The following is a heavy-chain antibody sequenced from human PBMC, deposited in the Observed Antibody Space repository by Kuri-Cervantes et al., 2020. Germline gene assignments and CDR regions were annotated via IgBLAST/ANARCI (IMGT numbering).Heavy chain of an antibody. CDR1: GFTFSSYA. CDR2: MSYDGSNK. Sequence: GESLKISCAASGFTFSSYAMHWVRQAPGKGLEWVAVMSYDGSNKYYADSVKGRFTISRDNSKNTLYLQMNSLRAEDTAVYYCARGDSSSWSSLYYFDYWGQGTLVTVSS. CDR3: ARGDSSSWSSLYYFDY. J-gene: IGHJ4*02. V-gene: IGHV3-30-3*01. D-gene: IGHD6-13*01.